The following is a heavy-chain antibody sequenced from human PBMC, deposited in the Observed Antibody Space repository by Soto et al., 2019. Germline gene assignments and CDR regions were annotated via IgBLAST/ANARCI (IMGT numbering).Heavy chain of an antibody. CDR1: GFTFSNAW. CDR3: ARKGLVEAKNHDAFDI. Sequence: GGSLSLSCAASGFTFSNAWMNWVRQAPGKGLEWVGRIKRKTDGGTIDYAAPVKGRFTISRDDSKNTLYLQMNSLKTEDTAVYYCARKGLVEAKNHDAFDIWGQGTMVTVSS. J-gene: IGHJ3*02. D-gene: IGHD1-26*01. V-gene: IGHV3-15*07. CDR2: IKRKTDGGTI.